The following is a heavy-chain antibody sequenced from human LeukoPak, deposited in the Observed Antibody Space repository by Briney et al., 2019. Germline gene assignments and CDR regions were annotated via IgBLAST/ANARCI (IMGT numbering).Heavy chain of an antibody. CDR2: IYYSGST. J-gene: IGHJ3*02. CDR3: ARIPGSPNAFDI. D-gene: IGHD1-26*01. Sequence: PSETLSLTCTVSGGSISSYYWSWIRQPPGKGLEWIGYIYYSGSTNYNPSLKSRVTISVDTSKNQFSLKLSSVTAADTAVCYCARIPGSPNAFDIWGQGTMVTVSS. CDR1: GGSISSYY. V-gene: IGHV4-59*01.